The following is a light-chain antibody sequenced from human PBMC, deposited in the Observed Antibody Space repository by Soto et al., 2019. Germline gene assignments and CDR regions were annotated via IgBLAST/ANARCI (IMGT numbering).Light chain of an antibody. CDR1: QSISSW. CDR2: KAS. V-gene: IGKV1-5*03. J-gene: IGKJ1*01. Sequence: DIQITQSPSILSASVGDRVTINCRASQSISSWLAWYQQKPGKAPNLLIHKASHLESGVPSRFSGSGSGTEFTLTISSLQPGDFATYYCQHYNTYPWTFGQGTKVDI. CDR3: QHYNTYPWT.